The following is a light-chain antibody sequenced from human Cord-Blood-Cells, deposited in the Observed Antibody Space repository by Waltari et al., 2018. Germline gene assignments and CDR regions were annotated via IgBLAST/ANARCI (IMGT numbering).Light chain of an antibody. CDR3: QQYYSFPPT. CDR2: AAS. Sequence: VIWITQSPSLLSASPADSFTILCRMSQGISSCLAWYQQKQGKAPQLLIYAASTLQSGVPSRCSGSGAGQEFTLPISCLQCEDFVTYYWQQYYSFPPTFGQGTKVGIK. J-gene: IGKJ1*01. CDR1: QGISSC. V-gene: IGKV1D-8*01.